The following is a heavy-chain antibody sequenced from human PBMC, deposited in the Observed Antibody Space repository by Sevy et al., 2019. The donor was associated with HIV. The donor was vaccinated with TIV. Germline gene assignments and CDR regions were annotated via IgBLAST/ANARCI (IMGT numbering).Heavy chain of an antibody. Sequence: TLSLTCTVSGGSISNSAYYWGWIRQPPGKGLEWIGNIYYIGNTYYKPSLKSRVTISVDTSKNHFSLKLTSVTAADTAVYYCARWTMGITMIQGEFDSWGQGTLVTVSS. V-gene: IGHV4-39*02. D-gene: IGHD3-10*01. J-gene: IGHJ5*01. CDR1: GGSISNSAYY. CDR2: IYYIGNT. CDR3: ARWTMGITMIQGEFDS.